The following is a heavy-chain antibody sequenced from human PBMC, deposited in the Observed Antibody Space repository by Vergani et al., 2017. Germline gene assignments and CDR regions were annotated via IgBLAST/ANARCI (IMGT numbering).Heavy chain of an antibody. V-gene: IGHV3-43*01. J-gene: IGHJ4*02. D-gene: IGHD3-9*01. Sequence: EVQLVESGGVVVQPGGSLRLSCAASGFTFDDYTMHWVRQAPGKGLEWVSLISWDGGSTYYADSVKGRFTISRDNSKNSLYLQMNSLRTEDTALYYCAKDMTAFGRYFDWLQYFHSGFDYWGQGTLVTVSS. CDR2: ISWDGGST. CDR1: GFTFDDYT. CDR3: AKDMTAFGRYFDWLQYFHSGFDY.